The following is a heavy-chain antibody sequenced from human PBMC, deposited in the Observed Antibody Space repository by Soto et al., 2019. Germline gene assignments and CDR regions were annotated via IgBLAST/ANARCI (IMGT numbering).Heavy chain of an antibody. CDR3: AKGHYYDNVGNWVANQAFDS. CDR1: GFSFNIYA. D-gene: IGHD3-22*01. Sequence: VGSLRLSCAVSGFSFNIYAMNWVRLAPGKGLEWVSSISGGGTGTYSADAVRGRFTISSDKSRNTVYLQMSSLRAEDTAVYYCAKGHYYDNVGNWVANQAFDSWGQGSLVTVSS. V-gene: IGHV3-23*01. J-gene: IGHJ4*02. CDR2: ISGGGTGT.